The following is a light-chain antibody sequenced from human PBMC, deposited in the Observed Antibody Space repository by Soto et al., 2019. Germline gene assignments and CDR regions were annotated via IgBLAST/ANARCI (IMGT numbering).Light chain of an antibody. CDR1: SSNIGSNY. CDR3: GTWDSSLSAGV. CDR2: DNS. J-gene: IGLJ2*01. V-gene: IGLV1-51*01. Sequence: QSALTQPPSVSAAPGQKVTISCSGSSSNIGSNYVSWYQQLPGTAPKLLIYDNSQRPSGIPDRFSGSKSGTSATLGITGLQTGDEADYYCGTWDSSLSAGVFGGGTQLTVL.